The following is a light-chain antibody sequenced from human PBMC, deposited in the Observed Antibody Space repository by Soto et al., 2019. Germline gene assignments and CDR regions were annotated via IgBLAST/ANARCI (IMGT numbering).Light chain of an antibody. V-gene: IGLV2-11*01. CDR3: CSYAGSYTFVV. Sequence: QSALTQPRSVSGSPGQSVTISCTGTSSDVGGYNYVSWYQQHPGKAPKLLIYDVIKRPSGVPDRFSGSKSGNTASLTISGLKAEDEADYYCCSYAGSYTFVVFGGGTKLTV. CDR1: SSDVGGYNY. CDR2: DVI. J-gene: IGLJ2*01.